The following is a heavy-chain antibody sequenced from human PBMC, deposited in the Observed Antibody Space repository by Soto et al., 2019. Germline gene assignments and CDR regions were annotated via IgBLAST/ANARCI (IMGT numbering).Heavy chain of an antibody. CDR3: ARDGVYCSSSTCFGFFDS. CDR2: IYYSGST. V-gene: IGHV4-59*01. D-gene: IGHD2-2*01. J-gene: IGHJ4*01. CDR1: GDSISSSY. Sequence: PSETLSLTCTVSGDSISSSYWSWIRQPPGKGLEWIGNIYYSGSTNYNPSLKNRVTISVDTSKTQFSLKLISVTAADTAVYYCARDGVYCSSSTCFGFFDSWGQGTLVTVSS.